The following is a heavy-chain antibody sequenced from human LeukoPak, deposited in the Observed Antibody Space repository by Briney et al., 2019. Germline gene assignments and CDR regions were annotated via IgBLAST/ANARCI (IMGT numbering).Heavy chain of an antibody. J-gene: IGHJ4*02. Sequence: NPSETLSLTCTVSGGSISSSSYYWGWIRQPPGKGLEWIGCIYYTGSTYYNPSLKSRVTISVDTSKNQFSLKLNSVAAADTAVYFCARFTSGIYDYWGQGTLVTVPS. CDR1: GGSISSSSYY. V-gene: IGHV4-39*01. D-gene: IGHD1-26*01. CDR2: IYYTGST. CDR3: ARFTSGIYDY.